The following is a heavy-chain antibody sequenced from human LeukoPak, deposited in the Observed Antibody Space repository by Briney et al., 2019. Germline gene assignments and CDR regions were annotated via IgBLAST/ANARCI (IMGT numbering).Heavy chain of an antibody. D-gene: IGHD2-2*01. CDR3: ASDQFDIVVVPAARNDY. CDR2: ISSSSSYI. V-gene: IGHV3-21*01. CDR1: GFTFSSYS. J-gene: IGHJ4*02. Sequence: GGSLRLSCAASGFTFSSYSMNWVRQAPGKGLEWVSSISSSSSYIYYADSVKGRFTISRDNAKNSLYLQINSLRAEDTAVYYCASDQFDIVVVPAARNDYWGQGTLVTVSS.